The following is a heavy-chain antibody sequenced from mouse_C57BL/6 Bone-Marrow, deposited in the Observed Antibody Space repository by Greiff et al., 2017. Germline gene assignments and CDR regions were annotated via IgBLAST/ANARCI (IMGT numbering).Heavy chain of an antibody. D-gene: IGHD2-5*01. V-gene: IGHV8-8*01. CDR2: IWWDDDK. CDR1: GFSLSTFGMG. Sequence: QVTLKECGPGILQPSQTLSLTCSFSGFSLSTFGMGVGWIRQPSGKGLEWLAHIWWDDDKYYNPALKSRLTISKDTSKNQVFLKIANVDTADTATYYCARPYYSNYDWYFDVWGTGTTVTVSS. J-gene: IGHJ1*03. CDR3: ARPYYSNYDWYFDV.